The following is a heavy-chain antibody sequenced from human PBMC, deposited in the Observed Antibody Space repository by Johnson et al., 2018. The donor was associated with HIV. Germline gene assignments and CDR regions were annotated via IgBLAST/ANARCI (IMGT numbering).Heavy chain of an antibody. J-gene: IGHJ3*02. CDR2: ISYDGSNK. CDR3: ARVRPNPTVTTRGAAFEI. D-gene: IGHD4-17*01. Sequence: VQLVESGGGLVKPGGSLRLSCAASGFTFSSYAMHWVRQAPGKGLEWVAVISYDGSNKYYADSVKGRFTISRDNSKNTLYLQMNSLRAEDTAVYYCARVRPNPTVTTRGAAFEIWGQGTMVTVSS. V-gene: IGHV3-30-3*01. CDR1: GFTFSSYA.